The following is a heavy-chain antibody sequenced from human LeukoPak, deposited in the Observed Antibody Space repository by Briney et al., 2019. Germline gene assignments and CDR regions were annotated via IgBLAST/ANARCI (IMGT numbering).Heavy chain of an antibody. V-gene: IGHV5-51*01. J-gene: IGHJ4*02. CDR3: ARATDYYDSSGYYYDAYYFDY. Sequence: GESLQISCKGSGYSFTSYWIGWVRQMPGKGLEWMGIIYPGDSDTRYSPSFQGQVTISADKSISTAYLQWSSLKASDTAMYYCARATDYYDSSGYYYDAYYFDYWGQGTLVTVSS. CDR2: IYPGDSDT. D-gene: IGHD3-22*01. CDR1: GYSFTSYW.